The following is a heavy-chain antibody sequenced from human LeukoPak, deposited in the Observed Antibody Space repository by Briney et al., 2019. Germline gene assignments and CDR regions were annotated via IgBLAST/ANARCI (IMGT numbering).Heavy chain of an antibody. Sequence: SETLSLTCTVSGGSISSYYWSWIRQPPGKGLEWIGYIYYSGSTNYNPSLKSRVTISVDTSKNQFSLKLSSVTAADTAVYYCAREPGYSTGLRWFDPWGQGTLVTVSS. J-gene: IGHJ5*02. CDR3: AREPGYSTGLRWFDP. CDR2: IYYSGST. D-gene: IGHD6-19*01. CDR1: GGSISSYY. V-gene: IGHV4-59*01.